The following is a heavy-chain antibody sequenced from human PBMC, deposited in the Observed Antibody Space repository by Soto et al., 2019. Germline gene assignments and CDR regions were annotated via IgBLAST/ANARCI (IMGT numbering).Heavy chain of an antibody. D-gene: IGHD3-22*01. Sequence: ASMKIACKASGYTFTSYGISWVLQAPGQRLEWKGWISAYNGNTNYAQKLQGRVTMTTDTSTTPGYMGLRSVRSEAAAVYSCARIPDSYASRGYSELYLDYWGQGTLLTVSS. CDR1: GYTFTSYG. J-gene: IGHJ4*02. CDR2: ISAYNGNT. CDR3: ARIPDSYASRGYSELYLDY. V-gene: IGHV1-18*01.